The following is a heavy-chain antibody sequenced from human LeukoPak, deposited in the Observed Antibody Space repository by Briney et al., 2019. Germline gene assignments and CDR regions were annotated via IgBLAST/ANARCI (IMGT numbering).Heavy chain of an antibody. CDR2: ISAYNGNT. D-gene: IGHD5-18*01. CDR3: ASLSGYSYGYRFGWFDP. Sequence: GASVKVSCKASGYTLTSYGISWVRQAPGQGLEWMGWISAYNGNTNYAQKLQGRVTMTTDTSTSTAYMELRSLRSDDTAVYYCASLSGYSYGYRFGWFDPWGQGTLVTVSS. J-gene: IGHJ5*02. CDR1: GYTLTSYG. V-gene: IGHV1-18*01.